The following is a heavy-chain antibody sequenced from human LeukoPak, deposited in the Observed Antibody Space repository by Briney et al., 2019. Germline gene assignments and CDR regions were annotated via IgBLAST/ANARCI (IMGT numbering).Heavy chain of an antibody. CDR1: GYTFTGYY. J-gene: IGHJ4*02. CDR3: AKDGNWARFEN. CDR2: ISPNSGGT. Sequence: ASVKVSCKASGYTFTGYYMHWVRQAPGQGLEWMGWISPNSGGTNYAQKFQGRVTMTRDTSTSTAYMELSRLRSDDTAAYYCAKDGNWARFENWGQGTLVTVSS. V-gene: IGHV1-2*02. D-gene: IGHD7-27*01.